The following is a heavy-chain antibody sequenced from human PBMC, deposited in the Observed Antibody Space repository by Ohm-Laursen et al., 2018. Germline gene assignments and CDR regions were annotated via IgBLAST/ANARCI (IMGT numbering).Heavy chain of an antibody. CDR2: ISHSGST. CDR3: ARLGKSSGTDY. V-gene: IGHV4-59*08. J-gene: IGHJ4*02. CDR1: GGSISGYY. D-gene: IGHD3-22*01. Sequence: SETLSLTCTVSGGSISGYYWTWIRQPPGKGLEWIGNISHSGSTNYNSSLKSRVTISLDTSRNQFSLKLSSVTAADTAVYYCARLGKSSGTDYWGQGALVTVSS.